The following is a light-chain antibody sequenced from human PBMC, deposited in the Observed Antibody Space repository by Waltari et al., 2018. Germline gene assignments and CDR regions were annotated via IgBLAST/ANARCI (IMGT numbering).Light chain of an antibody. CDR1: SSDVGSYNR. CDR3: SSYTSSSTVV. V-gene: IGLV2-18*02. CDR2: DVS. Sequence: QSALTQPPSVSGSPGQSVTISCPGTSSDVGSYNRVPWYQQPPGTAPKLIIYDVSSRPSGVPDRFSASKSGNTASLTISGLQAEDEADYYCSSYTSSSTVVFGGGTKLTVL. J-gene: IGLJ2*01.